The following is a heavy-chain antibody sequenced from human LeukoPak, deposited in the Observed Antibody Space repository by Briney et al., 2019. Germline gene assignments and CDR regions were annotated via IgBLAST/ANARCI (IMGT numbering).Heavy chain of an antibody. D-gene: IGHD1-1*01. CDR1: GFTFGDYA. Sequence: GGSLRLSCTASGFTFGDYAMSWIRQAPGKGLEWVGFIRSKAYGETADYAASVKGRFTISRDDSKAIAYLQMNSLKTEDTAVYHCARDRGAYNLYDYWGQGTLVTVSS. V-gene: IGHV3-49*03. CDR3: ARDRGAYNLYDY. J-gene: IGHJ4*02. CDR2: IRSKAYGETA.